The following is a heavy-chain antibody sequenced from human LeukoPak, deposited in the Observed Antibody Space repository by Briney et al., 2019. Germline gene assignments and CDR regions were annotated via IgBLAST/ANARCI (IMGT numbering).Heavy chain of an antibody. CDR2: MNPNSGNT. CDR3: ARGLAKGDSWTLLGY. J-gene: IGHJ4*02. V-gene: IGHV1-8*02. D-gene: IGHD1-26*01. Sequence: ASVKVSCKASGGTFSSYAINWVRQATGQGLEWMGWMNPNSGNTGYAQKFQGRVTMTRSTSISTAYMELSSLRSEDTAVYYCARGLAKGDSWTLLGYWGQGTLVTVSS. CDR1: GGTFSSYA.